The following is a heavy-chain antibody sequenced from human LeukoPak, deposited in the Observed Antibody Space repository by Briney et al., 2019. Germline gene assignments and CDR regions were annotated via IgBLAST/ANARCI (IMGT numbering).Heavy chain of an antibody. Sequence: SETLSLTCAVYGGSFSGYYWSWIRQPPGKGLEWIREINHSGSTNYNPSLKSRVTISVDRSKNQFSLKLSSVTAADTAVYYCARANLGYYYGSGSWGYFDYWGQGTLVTVSS. J-gene: IGHJ4*02. CDR3: ARANLGYYYGSGSWGYFDY. V-gene: IGHV4-34*01. D-gene: IGHD3-10*01. CDR2: INHSGST. CDR1: GGSFSGYY.